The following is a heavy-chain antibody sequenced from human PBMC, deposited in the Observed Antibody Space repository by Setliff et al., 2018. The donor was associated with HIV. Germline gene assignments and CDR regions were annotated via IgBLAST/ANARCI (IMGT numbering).Heavy chain of an antibody. CDR3: ARGGPGSSFGYDWFDP. V-gene: IGHV1-46*01. Sequence: ASVKVSCKASGSTLTNYYIHCVRQAPGQGHEWMGIINPNGGSTNYAQKFQGRVAMTADTSTNTVYMELSSLRSEDTAIYYCARGGPGSSFGYDWFDPWGQGTPVTVSS. J-gene: IGHJ5*02. CDR2: INPNGGST. D-gene: IGHD5-18*01. CDR1: GSTLTNYY.